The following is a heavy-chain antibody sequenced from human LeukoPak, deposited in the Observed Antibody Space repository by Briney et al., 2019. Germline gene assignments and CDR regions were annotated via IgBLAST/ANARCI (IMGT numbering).Heavy chain of an antibody. CDR3: ARSQPVPGIAAAGNFDY. V-gene: IGHV1-46*01. CDR1: GYTFTSYY. CDR2: INPSGGST. J-gene: IGHJ4*02. D-gene: IGHD6-13*01. Sequence: ASVKVSCKASGYTFTSYYMHWVRQAPGQGLEWMGIINPSGGSTSYAQKFQGRVTMTRDMSTSTVYMELSSLRSEDTAVYYCARSQPVPGIAAAGNFDYWGQGTLVTVSS.